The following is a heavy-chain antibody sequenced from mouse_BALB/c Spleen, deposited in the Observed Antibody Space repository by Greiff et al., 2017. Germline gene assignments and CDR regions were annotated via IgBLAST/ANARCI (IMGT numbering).Heavy chain of an antibody. Sequence: QVQLQQSAAELARPGASVKMSCKASGYTFTSYTMHWVKQRPGQGLEWIGYINPSSGYTEYNQKFKDKTTLTADKSSSTAYMQLSSLTSEDSAVYYCARSGYDGAMDYWGQGTSVTVSS. CDR1: GYTFTSYT. J-gene: IGHJ4*01. CDR3: ARSGYDGAMDY. CDR2: INPSSGYT. D-gene: IGHD2-2*01. V-gene: IGHV1-4*02.